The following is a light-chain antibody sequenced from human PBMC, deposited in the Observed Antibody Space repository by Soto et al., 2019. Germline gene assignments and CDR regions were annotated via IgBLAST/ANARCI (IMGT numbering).Light chain of an antibody. Sequence: DIQMTQSPSSLSASVGDRVTITCRASQSISSYLKWYQQKPGKAPNLLIYAASSLQSGVPSRVTGSGSVTDFTRTISVLQPEDFATYYCQQSSSTPPTFGQATKLEIK. J-gene: IGKJ1*01. CDR3: QQSSSTPPT. V-gene: IGKV1-39*01. CDR2: AAS. CDR1: QSISSY.